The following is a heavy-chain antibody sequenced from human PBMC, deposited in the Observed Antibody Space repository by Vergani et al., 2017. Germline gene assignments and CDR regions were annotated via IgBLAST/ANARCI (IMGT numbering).Heavy chain of an antibody. D-gene: IGHD6-6*01. J-gene: IGHJ4*02. Sequence: EVQLVQSGAEVKKPGESLRISCKGSGYSFTSYWISWVRQMPGKGLEWMGRIDPSDSYTNYSPSFQGHVTISADKSISTAYLQWSSLKASDTAMYYCARRVLPVYSSSAFDYWGQGTLVTVSS. V-gene: IGHV5-10-1*03. CDR1: GYSFTSYW. CDR2: IDPSDSYT. CDR3: ARRVLPVYSSSAFDY.